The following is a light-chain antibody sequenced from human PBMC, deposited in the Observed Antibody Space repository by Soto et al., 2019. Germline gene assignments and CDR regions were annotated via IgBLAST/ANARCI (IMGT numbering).Light chain of an antibody. Sequence: DIVLTQSPGTLSLASGERATLSCSASQSIISNLAWYQQKPGQAPRLLIYGASTRATGIPDRFSGSGSGTDFTLTISRLEPEDFAVYYCQQYGSSPPAITCGQGTRREIK. V-gene: IGKV3-20*01. J-gene: IGKJ5*01. CDR3: QQYGSSPPAIT. CDR1: QSIISN. CDR2: GAS.